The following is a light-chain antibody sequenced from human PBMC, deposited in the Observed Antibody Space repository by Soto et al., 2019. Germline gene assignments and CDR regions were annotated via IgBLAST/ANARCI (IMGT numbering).Light chain of an antibody. V-gene: IGLV2-11*01. J-gene: IGLJ2*01. Sequence: QSALTQPRSVSGSPGQSVAISCTGIGSFDFVSWYQQYPGKAPKLMIYDVTNWPSGVPDRFSGSKSGDTASLTISGLQAEDEADYYCCSYTASYSVFGGGTKLTVL. CDR1: GSFDF. CDR3: CSYTASYSV. CDR2: DVT.